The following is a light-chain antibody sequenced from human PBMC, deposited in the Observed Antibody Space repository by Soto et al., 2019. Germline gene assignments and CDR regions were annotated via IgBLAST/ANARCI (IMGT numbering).Light chain of an antibody. CDR1: QSVSSNY. CDR2: GVS. V-gene: IGKV3-20*01. J-gene: IGKJ1*01. Sequence: ESVLTQSPGTLSLSPGERATLSCRASQSVSSNYLAWYQQKPGQAPRLLIYGVSTRATGIPDRFSASGSGTDFTLTISRLEPEDSAVYYCQQYGSSPTWTFDQGTKVEIK. CDR3: QQYGSSPTWT.